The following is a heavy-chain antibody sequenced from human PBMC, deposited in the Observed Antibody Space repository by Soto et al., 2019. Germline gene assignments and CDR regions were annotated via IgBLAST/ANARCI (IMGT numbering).Heavy chain of an antibody. CDR2: INHSGST. J-gene: IGHJ3*02. Sequence: SETLSLTCAVYGGSFSGYYWSWIRQPPGKGLEWIGEINHSGSTNYNPSLKSRVTISVDTSKNQFSLKLSSVTAADTAVYYCARVVLADISYAFDIWGQGTMVTVSS. D-gene: IGHD2-15*01. CDR3: ARVVLADISYAFDI. CDR1: GGSFSGYY. V-gene: IGHV4-34*01.